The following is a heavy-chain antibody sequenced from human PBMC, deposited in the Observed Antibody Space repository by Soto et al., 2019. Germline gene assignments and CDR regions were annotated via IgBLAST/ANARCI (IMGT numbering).Heavy chain of an antibody. D-gene: IGHD2-2*01. CDR3: ARGYCSSTSCYADFDY. Sequence: GGSLRLSCAASGFTFSSYGMHWVRQAPGKGLEWVAVIWYDGSNKYYADSVKGRFTISRDNSKNTLYLQMNSLRAEDTAVYYCARGYCSSTSCYADFDYWGQGTLVTVSS. CDR1: GFTFSSYG. J-gene: IGHJ4*02. V-gene: IGHV3-33*01. CDR2: IWYDGSNK.